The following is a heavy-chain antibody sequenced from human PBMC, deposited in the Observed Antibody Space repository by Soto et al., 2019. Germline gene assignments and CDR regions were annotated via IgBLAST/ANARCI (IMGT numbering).Heavy chain of an antibody. V-gene: IGHV1-18*01. D-gene: IGHD3-16*02. CDR3: ARSGDYIWGSYRYGDY. J-gene: IGHJ4*02. Sequence: GASVKVSCKASGYTFTSYGISWVRQAPVQGLEWMGWISAYNGNTNYAQKLQGRVTMTTDTSTSTAYMELRSLRSDDTAVYYCARSGDYIWGSYRYGDYWGQGTLVTVSS. CDR1: GYTFTSYG. CDR2: ISAYNGNT.